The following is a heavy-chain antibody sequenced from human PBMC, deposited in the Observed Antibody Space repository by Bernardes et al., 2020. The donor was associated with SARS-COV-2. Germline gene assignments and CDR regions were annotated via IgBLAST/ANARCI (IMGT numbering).Heavy chain of an antibody. V-gene: IGHV3-33*01. J-gene: IGHJ6*02. CDR2: IWYDGSNK. CDR3: AGELDYDMDA. CDR1: GFTFSSYG. Sequence: GGSLRLSCAASGFTFSSYGMHWVRQAPGKGLEWVAVIWYDGSNKYYADSVKGRFTISRDNSKNTLYLQMNSLRAEDTAVYYCAGELDYDMDAWGQGTTLTVSS.